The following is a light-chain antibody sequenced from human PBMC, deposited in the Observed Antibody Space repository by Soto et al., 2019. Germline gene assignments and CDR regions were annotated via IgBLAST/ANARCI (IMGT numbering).Light chain of an antibody. CDR1: QSLLYSNGYNY. J-gene: IGKJ5*01. Sequence: DIVMTQSPLSLPVTPGEPASISCRSSQSLLYSNGYNYLDWYLQKPGQSPQLLIYLGSNRASGVPDRFSGSGSGTDFTLKINRVEAEDVGVYYCMQALQTSITFGQGTRLEIK. CDR3: MQALQTSIT. CDR2: LGS. V-gene: IGKV2-28*01.